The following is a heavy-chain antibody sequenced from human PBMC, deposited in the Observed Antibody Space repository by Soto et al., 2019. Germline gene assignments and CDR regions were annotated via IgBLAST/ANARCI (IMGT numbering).Heavy chain of an antibody. CDR2: MNPNSGNT. CDR1: GYTFTRYD. D-gene: IGHD6-19*01. V-gene: IGHV1-8*01. CDR3: ARGLGAVAGNDAFDI. J-gene: IGHJ3*02. Sequence: ASVKVSCKASGYTFTRYDVNWVRQATRQGLEWMGWMNPNSGNTGYAQKFQGRVTMTRNTSISTAYMELSSLRSEDTAVYYCARGLGAVAGNDAFDIWGQGTMVTVSS.